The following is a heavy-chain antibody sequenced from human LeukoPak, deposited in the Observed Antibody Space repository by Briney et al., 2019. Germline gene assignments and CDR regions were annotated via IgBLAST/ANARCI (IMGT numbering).Heavy chain of an antibody. CDR3: ARDSGGSSSWYVLNWFDP. J-gene: IGHJ5*02. CDR2: ISSSSSYI. V-gene: IGHV3-21*01. CDR1: GFTFSSYS. Sequence: RTGGSLRLSCAASGFTFSSYSMNWVRQAPGKGLEWVSSISSSSSYIYYADSVKGRFTISRDNAKNSLYLQMNSLRAEDTAVYYCARDSGGSSSWYVLNWFDPWGQGTLVTVSS. D-gene: IGHD6-13*01.